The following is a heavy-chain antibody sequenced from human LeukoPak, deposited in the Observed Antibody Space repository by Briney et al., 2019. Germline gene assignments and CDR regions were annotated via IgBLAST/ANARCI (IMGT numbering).Heavy chain of an antibody. D-gene: IGHD4/OR15-4a*01. CDR3: ATYDYGADYFDY. J-gene: IGHJ4*02. CDR1: GFTFSDYY. V-gene: IGHV3-11*01. CDR2: ISSGGDTT. Sequence: GGSLRLSCAASGFTFSDYYMSWIRQAPGKGLEWVSYISSGGDTTYYADSVTGRFTISRDNAKNSLYLQMNSLRAEDTAIYYCATYDYGADYFDYWGQGTLVTAST.